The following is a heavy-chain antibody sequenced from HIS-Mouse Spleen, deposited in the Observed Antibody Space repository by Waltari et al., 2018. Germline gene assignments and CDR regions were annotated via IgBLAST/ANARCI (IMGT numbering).Heavy chain of an antibody. J-gene: IGHJ2*01. CDR2: IYYSGGT. CDR3: AREIPYSSSWYDWYFDL. D-gene: IGHD6-13*01. CDR1: GGSISSSSYY. V-gene: IGHV4-39*07. Sequence: QLQLQESGPGLVKPSETLSLTCTVSGGSISSSSYYWGWIRQPPGKGLEWIGRIYYSGGTYYNPSLKGRVTISVDTSKNQFSLKLSSGTAADTAVYSCAREIPYSSSWYDWYFDLWGRGTLVTVSS.